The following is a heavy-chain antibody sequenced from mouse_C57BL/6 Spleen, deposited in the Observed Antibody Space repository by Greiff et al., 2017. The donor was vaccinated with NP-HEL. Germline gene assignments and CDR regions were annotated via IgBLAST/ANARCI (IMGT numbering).Heavy chain of an antibody. CDR1: GYAFSSSW. Sequence: QVHVKQSGPELVKPGASVKISCKASGYAFSSSWMNWVKQRPGKGLEWIGRIYPGDGDTNYNGKFKGKATLTADKSSSTAYMQLSSLTSEDSAVYFCAREISSSYGYFDVWGTGTTVTVSS. V-gene: IGHV1-82*01. J-gene: IGHJ1*03. D-gene: IGHD1-1*01. CDR2: IYPGDGDT. CDR3: AREISSSYGYFDV.